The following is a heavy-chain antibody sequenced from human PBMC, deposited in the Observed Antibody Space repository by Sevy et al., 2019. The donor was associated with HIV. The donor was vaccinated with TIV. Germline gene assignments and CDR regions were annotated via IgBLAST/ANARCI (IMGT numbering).Heavy chain of an antibody. V-gene: IGHV3-33*01. J-gene: IGHJ4*02. D-gene: IGHD3-10*01. CDR3: ARDNLPPVMFTLVREALSFYFDY. Sequence: GGSLRLSCAASGFTFSSYGMHWVRQAPGKGLEWVAVIWYDGSNKYYADSVKGRFTISRDNSKNTLYLQMNSLRAEDTAVYYCARDNLPPVMFTLVREALSFYFDYWGQGTLVTVSS. CDR1: GFTFSSYG. CDR2: IWYDGSNK.